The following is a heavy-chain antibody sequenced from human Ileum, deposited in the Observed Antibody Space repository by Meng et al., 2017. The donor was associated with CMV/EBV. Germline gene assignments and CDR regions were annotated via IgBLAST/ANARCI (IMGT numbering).Heavy chain of an antibody. Sequence: KSSGYPFTTYHVPWVRQAPGQGLEWMGIINPSGGDTVYAQKFQGRLTITRDMSMSTVYMELSSLISEDTAVYYCARELPGGGYQGYWGQGTLVTVSS. V-gene: IGHV1-46*01. CDR1: GYPFTTYH. J-gene: IGHJ4*02. CDR2: INPSGGDT. D-gene: IGHD2-15*01. CDR3: ARELPGGGYQGY.